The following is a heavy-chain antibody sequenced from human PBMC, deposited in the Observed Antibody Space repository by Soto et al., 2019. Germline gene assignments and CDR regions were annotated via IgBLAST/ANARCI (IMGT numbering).Heavy chain of an antibody. Sequence: GGSLRLSCAFSGFILGTKLLPWFGQAPGKGLEWVSTIRDGGESTYYADSVKGRFTISRDNSKNTLYLQMDSLGVEDTAVYYCSKGGRIHISDYWGQGTLVTVSS. CDR1: GFILGTKL. D-gene: IGHD5-18*01. J-gene: IGHJ4*02. V-gene: IGHV3-23*01. CDR2: IRDGGEST. CDR3: SKGGRIHISDY.